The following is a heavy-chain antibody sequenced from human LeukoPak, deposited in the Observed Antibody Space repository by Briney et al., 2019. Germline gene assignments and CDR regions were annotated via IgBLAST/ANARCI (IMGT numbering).Heavy chain of an antibody. CDR2: TYYRSKWYN. Sequence: SQTLSLTCAISGDSVSSNSAAWNWIRQSPSRGLEWLGRTYYRSKWYNDYAVSVKSRITIDPDTSKNLFSLQLNSVTPEDTAVYYCARVSGLDDILTGYYTYYFDYWGQGTLVTVSS. J-gene: IGHJ4*02. CDR1: GDSVSSNSAA. CDR3: ARVSGLDDILTGYYTYYFDY. D-gene: IGHD3-9*01. V-gene: IGHV6-1*01.